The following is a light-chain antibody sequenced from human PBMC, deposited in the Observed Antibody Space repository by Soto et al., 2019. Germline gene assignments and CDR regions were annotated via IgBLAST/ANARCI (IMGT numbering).Light chain of an antibody. CDR1: SSDVGGYKY. J-gene: IGLJ1*01. V-gene: IGLV2-8*01. CDR3: SSYAGSNNYV. CDR2: AVN. Sequence: QSALTQPPSASGSPGQSVTISCTGTSSDVGGYKYVSWYQQYPGKAPKLMIYAVNKRPSGVPDRFSGSKPGNTASLTVSGLQAEDEADYYSSSYAGSNNYVFGTGTKVTVL.